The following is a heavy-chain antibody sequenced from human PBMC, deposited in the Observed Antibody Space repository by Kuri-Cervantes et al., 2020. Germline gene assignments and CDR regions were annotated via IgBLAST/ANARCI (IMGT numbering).Heavy chain of an antibody. CDR2: IKQDGSEK. CDR1: GFTFSSYW. CDR3: AKDQIGGLAYYFDY. V-gene: IGHV3-7*03. Sequence: GGSLRLSCAASGFTFSSYWMSWVRQAPGKGLEWVANIKQDGSEKYYVDSVKGRFTISRDNSKNTLYLQMNSLRAEDTAVYYCAKDQIGGLAYYFDYWGQGTLVTVSS. D-gene: IGHD3-10*01. J-gene: IGHJ4*02.